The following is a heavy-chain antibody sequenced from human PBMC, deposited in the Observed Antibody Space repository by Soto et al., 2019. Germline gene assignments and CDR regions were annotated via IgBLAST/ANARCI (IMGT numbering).Heavy chain of an antibody. V-gene: IGHV1-24*01. J-gene: IGHJ3*01. D-gene: IGHD3-16*01. CDR3: AIVWGCGDNRDAFDV. CDR1: GYTLTELS. CDR2: FDPEDGET. Sequence: ASVKVSCKVSGYTLTELSMHWVRQAPGKGLEWMGGFDPEDGETIYAQKFQGRVTMTEDTSTDTAYMELSSLRSEDTAVYYCAIVWGCGDNRDAFDVCSQRTMVTGS.